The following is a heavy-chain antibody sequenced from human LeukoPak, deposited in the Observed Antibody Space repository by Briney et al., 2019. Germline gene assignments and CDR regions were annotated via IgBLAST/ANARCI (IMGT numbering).Heavy chain of an antibody. D-gene: IGHD1-14*01. J-gene: IGHJ4*02. V-gene: IGHV4-39*01. CDR2: IYYTGST. Sequence: PSETLSLTCTVSGGSISRDSYYWGWIRQPPGKGLDYIGSIYYTGSTHYNPSLKSRVTISADRAKNQFSLKLYSVTAADTAVYYCARPGSRISYALDYGGQGILVTVSS. CDR1: GGSISRDSYY. CDR3: ARPGSRISYALDY.